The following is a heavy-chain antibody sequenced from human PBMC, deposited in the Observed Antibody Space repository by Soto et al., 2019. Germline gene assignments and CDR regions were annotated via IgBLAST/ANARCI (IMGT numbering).Heavy chain of an antibody. V-gene: IGHV4-59*01. Sequence: SGTLSLTCTVSGGSISSYYWSWIRQPPGKGLEWIGYIYYSGSTNYNPSLKSRVTISVDTSKNQFSLKLSSVTAADTAVYYCARRLYYDSSGFEGGGMDVWGQGTTVTVSS. D-gene: IGHD3-22*01. J-gene: IGHJ6*02. CDR3: ARRLYYDSSGFEGGGMDV. CDR1: GGSISSYY. CDR2: IYYSGST.